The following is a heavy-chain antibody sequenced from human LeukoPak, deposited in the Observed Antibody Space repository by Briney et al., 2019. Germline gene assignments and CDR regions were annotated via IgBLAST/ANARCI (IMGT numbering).Heavy chain of an antibody. CDR2: INHSGST. D-gene: IGHD2-2*01. CDR3: ARGSGYQLLLGGYFDY. CDR1: GGSFSGYY. V-gene: IGHV4-34*01. Sequence: SETLSLTCAVYGGSFSGYYWSWIRQPPGKGLEWIGEINHSGSTNYNPSLKSRVTISVDTSKNQFSLKLSSVTAADTAVYYCARGSGYQLLLGGYFDYWGQGTLVTVSS. J-gene: IGHJ4*02.